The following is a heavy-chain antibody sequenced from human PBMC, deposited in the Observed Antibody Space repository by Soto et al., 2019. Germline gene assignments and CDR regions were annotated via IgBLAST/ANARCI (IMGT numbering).Heavy chain of an antibody. CDR3: ARDAPPTDY. V-gene: IGHV1-18*01. Sequence: QVQLVQSGAEVKKPGASVKVSCKTSGYTFTSYHISWVRQAPGQGLEWMGWNSAHNTNTNYAQKFQGRVTMTTDTLTSTAYMELRSLRSDDTAVYDCARDAPPTDYWGQGTLVTVSS. J-gene: IGHJ4*02. CDR2: NSAHNTNT. CDR1: GYTFTSYH.